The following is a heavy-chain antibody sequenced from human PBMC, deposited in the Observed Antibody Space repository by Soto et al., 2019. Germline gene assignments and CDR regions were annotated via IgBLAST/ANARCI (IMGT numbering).Heavy chain of an antibody. CDR3: ARDQSFDRSYYYGIDF. V-gene: IGHV1-18*01. D-gene: IGHD3-22*01. CDR1: GYPFTHYG. CDR2: ISPFNGNT. J-gene: IGHJ6*02. Sequence: QVQLVQSGAEVKKPGASVKVSCKSSGYPFTHYGITWIRQAPGQGLEWMGWISPFNGNTNYGQTLQGRVTLTTDTSTSTVYMELRNLRYDDTAVYYCARDQSFDRSYYYGIDFWGQGTTVTVSS.